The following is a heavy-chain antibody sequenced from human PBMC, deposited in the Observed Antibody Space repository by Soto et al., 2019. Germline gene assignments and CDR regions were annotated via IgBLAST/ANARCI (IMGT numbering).Heavy chain of an antibody. CDR1: GGTFSSYA. D-gene: IGHD6-6*01. J-gene: IGHJ6*02. Sequence: SVKVSCKASGGTFSSYAISWVLQAPGQGLEWMGGIIPIFGTANYAQKFQGRVTITADKTTSTAYMELSSLRSEDTAVYYCAREYLAARRYYYYGMDVWGQGTTVTVSS. CDR2: IIPIFGTA. CDR3: AREYLAARRYYYYGMDV. V-gene: IGHV1-69*06.